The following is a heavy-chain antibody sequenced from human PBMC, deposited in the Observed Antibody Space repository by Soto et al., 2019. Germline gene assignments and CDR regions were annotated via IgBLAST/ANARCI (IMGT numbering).Heavy chain of an antibody. Sequence: EVQLLDSGGGLVQPGGSLRLSCAASGFMFSSSAMSWVRQAPVKGLEWVSGISASGASTYYAESVRGRFTISRDNSKNTLYLQMNSLRAEDTAIYYCAKDVGGTGLQNYFDHWGQGTLVTVSS. CDR2: ISASGAST. CDR3: AKDVGGTGLQNYFDH. V-gene: IGHV3-23*01. CDR1: GFMFSSSA. J-gene: IGHJ4*02. D-gene: IGHD1-26*01.